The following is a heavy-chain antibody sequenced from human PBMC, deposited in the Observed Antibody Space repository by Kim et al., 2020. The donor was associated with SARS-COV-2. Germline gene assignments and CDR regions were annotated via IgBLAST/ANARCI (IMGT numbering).Heavy chain of an antibody. J-gene: IGHJ4*02. CDR1: GYTFTSYY. Sequence: ASVKVSCKASGYTFTSYYMHWVRQAPGQGLEWMGIINPSGGSTSYAQKFQGRVTMTRDTSTSTVYMELSSLRSEDTAVYYCARVSRPYSGSYDFDYWGQGTLVTVSS. V-gene: IGHV1-46*01. CDR3: ARVSRPYSGSYDFDY. CDR2: INPSGGST. D-gene: IGHD1-26*01.